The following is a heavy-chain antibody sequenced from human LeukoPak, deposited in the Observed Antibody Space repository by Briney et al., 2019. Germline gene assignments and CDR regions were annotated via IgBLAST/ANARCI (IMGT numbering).Heavy chain of an antibody. V-gene: IGHV3-7*01. Sequence: GSLRLSCASSGFTFSSYWMSWVRQAPGKGLEWVANIKKDGSEKYYVDSVKGRFTISRDNAKNSLYLQMTSLRAEDTAVYYCARDLRNYYGMDVWGQGTTVTVSS. CDR3: ARDLRNYYGMDV. CDR2: IKKDGSEK. CDR1: GFTFSSYW. J-gene: IGHJ6*02.